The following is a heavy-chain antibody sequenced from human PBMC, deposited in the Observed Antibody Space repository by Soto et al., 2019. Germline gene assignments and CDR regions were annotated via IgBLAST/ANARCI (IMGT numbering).Heavy chain of an antibody. Sequence: QVHLLQSGAEVQKPGASVRISCQASGYTFTTSAIHWVRQAPGQSLEWMGWINPATGDTKYSQSVRARVTFALDTSATTADMDMRSLASHDTAVYYCARAAGRSKLLPFYFDPWGQGTLVTVSS. CDR1: GYTFTTSA. CDR3: ARAAGRSKLLPFYFDP. D-gene: IGHD6-13*01. V-gene: IGHV1-3*01. CDR2: INPATGDT. J-gene: IGHJ5*02.